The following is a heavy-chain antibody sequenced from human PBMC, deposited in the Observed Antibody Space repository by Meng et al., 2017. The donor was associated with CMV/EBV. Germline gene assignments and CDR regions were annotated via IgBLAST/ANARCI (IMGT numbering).Heavy chain of an antibody. Sequence: ASVKVSCKASGYTVTGYYMHWVRQAPGQGLEGMGWINPNSGGTNYAQKFQGRVTMTRDTSISTAYMELSRLRSDDTAVYYCARSYCGGDCPFQHWGQGTLVTVSS. CDR2: INPNSGGT. J-gene: IGHJ1*01. V-gene: IGHV1-2*02. CDR1: GYTVTGYY. D-gene: IGHD2-21*01. CDR3: ARSYCGGDCPFQH.